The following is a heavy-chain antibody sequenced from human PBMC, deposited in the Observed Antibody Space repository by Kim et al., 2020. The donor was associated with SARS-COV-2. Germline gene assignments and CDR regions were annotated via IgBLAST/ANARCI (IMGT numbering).Heavy chain of an antibody. D-gene: IGHD5-18*01. CDR2: ISYDGSKE. CDR3: TRGKGYSYAEY. J-gene: IGHJ4*02. Sequence: GGSLRLSCAASGFTFSNYAMHWVRQAPGKGLEWVAVISYDGSKEYYADSVKGRFTMSRDNSKNTLYLQMNSLGDEDTAVYYCTRGKGYSYAEYWGQGTLVTVSS. CDR1: GFTFSNYA. V-gene: IGHV3-30-3*01.